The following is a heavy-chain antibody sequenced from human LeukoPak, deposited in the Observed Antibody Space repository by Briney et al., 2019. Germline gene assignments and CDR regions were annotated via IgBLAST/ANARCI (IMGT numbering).Heavy chain of an antibody. CDR2: IYYSGST. CDR3: ARDGSSETPYYNWFDP. D-gene: IGHD6-6*01. CDR1: GGSISSGGYY. J-gene: IGHJ5*02. V-gene: IGHV4-31*03. Sequence: PSETLSLTCTASGGSISSGGYYWSWIRQHPGKGLEWIGYIYYSGSTYYNPSLKSRVTISVDTSKNQFSLKLSSVTAADTAVYYCARDGSSETPYYNWFDPWGQGTLVTVSS.